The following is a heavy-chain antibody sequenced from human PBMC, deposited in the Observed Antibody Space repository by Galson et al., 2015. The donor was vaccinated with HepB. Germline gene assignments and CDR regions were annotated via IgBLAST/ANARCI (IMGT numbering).Heavy chain of an antibody. V-gene: IGHV3-66*02. J-gene: IGHJ6*02. D-gene: IGHD3-22*01. Sequence: SLRLSCAASGFTVSSNYMSWVRQAPGKGLEWVSVIYSGGSTYYADSVKGRFTISRDNSKNTLYLQMNSLRAEDTAVYYCARDSLPPYYYDSSGYYSHYYGMDVWGQGTTVTVSS. CDR3: ARDSLPPYYYDSSGYYSHYYGMDV. CDR1: GFTVSSNY. CDR2: IYSGGST.